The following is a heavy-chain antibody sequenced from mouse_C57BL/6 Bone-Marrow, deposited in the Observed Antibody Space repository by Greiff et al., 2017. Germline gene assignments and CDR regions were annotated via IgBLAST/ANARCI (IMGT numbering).Heavy chain of an antibody. V-gene: IGHV14-4*01. J-gene: IGHJ4*01. CDR3: TTCGYYSYYAMDY. CDR1: GFNIKDAY. Sequence: VQLKQSGAELVRPGASVKLSCTASGFNIKDAYMHWVKQRPEQGLEWIGWIDPENGDTEYASKFQGKATITADTSSNTAYLQLSSLTSEDTAVYYCTTCGYYSYYAMDYWGQGTSVTVSS. CDR2: IDPENGDT. D-gene: IGHD2-3*01.